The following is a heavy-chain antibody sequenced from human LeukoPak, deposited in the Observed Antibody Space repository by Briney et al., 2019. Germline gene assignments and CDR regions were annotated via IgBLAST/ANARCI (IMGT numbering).Heavy chain of an antibody. CDR3: ESGIRYFDWLLEPYFDY. J-gene: IGHJ4*02. CDR1: GGSISSSSYY. V-gene: IGHV4-39*01. Sequence: KPSETLSLTCTVSGGSISSSSYYWGWIRQPPGKGLEWIGSIYYSGSTYYNPSLKSRVTISVDTSKNQFSLKLSSVTAADTSVYHGESGIRYFDWLLEPYFDYWGQGTLVTVSS. D-gene: IGHD3-9*01. CDR2: IYYSGST.